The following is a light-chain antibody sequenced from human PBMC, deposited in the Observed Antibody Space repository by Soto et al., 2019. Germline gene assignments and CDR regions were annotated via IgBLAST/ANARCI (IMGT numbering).Light chain of an antibody. V-gene: IGLV2-14*01. J-gene: IGLJ1*01. CDR3: SSYTGSTNYV. CDR2: QVT. CDR1: ISDVGIYNY. Sequence: QSVLTRPASVSGSPGQSTTISCTGTISDVGIYNYVSWYQQHPGKAPKLMIYQVTNRPSGVSNRFSGSKSGNTASLTISGLQAEDEADYYCSSYTGSTNYVFGTGTKVTVL.